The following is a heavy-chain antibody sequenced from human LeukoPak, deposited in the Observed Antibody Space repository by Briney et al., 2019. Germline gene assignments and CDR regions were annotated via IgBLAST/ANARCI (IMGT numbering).Heavy chain of an antibody. CDR1: GYGFTSYW. J-gene: IGHJ4*02. CDR3: ARRHTSIDY. CDR2: IYPGDSDT. V-gene: IGHV5-51*01. Sequence: GESLKISCKGSGYGFTSYWIGWVRQMPGKGLEWMGIIYPGDSDTRYSPSFQGQVTISADKSITTAYLQWSSLRASDTATYYCARRHTSIDYWGQGTLVTVSS. D-gene: IGHD2-2*01.